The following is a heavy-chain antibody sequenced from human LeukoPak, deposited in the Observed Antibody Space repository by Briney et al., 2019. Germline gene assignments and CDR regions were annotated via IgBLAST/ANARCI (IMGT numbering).Heavy chain of an antibody. CDR1: GFTFSSYW. V-gene: IGHV3-7*01. CDR2: IKQDGSEK. CDR3: AREGPLTGDAFDI. D-gene: IGHD7-27*01. J-gene: IGHJ3*02. Sequence: GGSLRLSCAASGFTFSSYWMSWVRQAPGKGLEWVANIKQDGSEKYYVDSVKGRFTISRDNAKNSLYLQMNSLRAEDTAVYHCAREGPLTGDAFDIWGQGTMVTVSS.